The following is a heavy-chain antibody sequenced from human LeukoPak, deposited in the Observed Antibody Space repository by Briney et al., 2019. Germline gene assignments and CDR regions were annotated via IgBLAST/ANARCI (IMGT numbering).Heavy chain of an antibody. D-gene: IGHD6-19*01. CDR3: ARQSSSAWYYFDY. CDR2: IYPGDSDT. J-gene: IGHJ4*02. Sequence: GESLKISCKGSGYSFPSYWIGWVRQMPGKGLEWMGIIYPGDSDTRYSPSFQGQVTISADKSISTAYLQRSSLKASDTAMYYCARQSSSAWYYFDYWGQGTLVTVSS. V-gene: IGHV5-51*01. CDR1: GYSFPSYW.